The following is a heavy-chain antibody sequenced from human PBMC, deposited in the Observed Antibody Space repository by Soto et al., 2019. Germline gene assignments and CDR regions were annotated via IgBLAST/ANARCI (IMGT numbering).Heavy chain of an antibody. CDR3: AKGTGIVGVPTAMS. Sequence: EVQLLESGGDLVQPGGSLRLSCAASGFTFSNYAMSWVRQAPGKGLEWVSGISGSGGSTYYADSVKGRFTISRDNSKNALYLQMNSLRAEDTAVYYCAKGTGIVGVPTAMSWGQGTLVTVSS. CDR2: ISGSGGST. J-gene: IGHJ5*02. CDR1: GFTFSNYA. V-gene: IGHV3-23*01. D-gene: IGHD2-2*01.